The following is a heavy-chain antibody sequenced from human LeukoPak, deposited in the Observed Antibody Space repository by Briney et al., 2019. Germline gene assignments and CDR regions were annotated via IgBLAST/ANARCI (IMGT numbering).Heavy chain of an antibody. V-gene: IGHV3-30*02. CDR3: AKDVWTAVGIGY. CDR2: IRYDGSDK. CDR1: GFTFSSYG. J-gene: IGHJ4*02. D-gene: IGHD6-13*01. Sequence: PGGSLRLSCAASGFTFSSYGMHWVRQAPGKGLEWVSFIRYDGSDKYYADSVRGRFTISRDNSKNTLYLQMNSLRAEDTAVYYCAKDVWTAVGIGYWGQGTLVTVSS.